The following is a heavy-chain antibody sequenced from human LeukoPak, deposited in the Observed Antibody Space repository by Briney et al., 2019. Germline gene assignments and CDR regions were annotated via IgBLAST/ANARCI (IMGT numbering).Heavy chain of an antibody. D-gene: IGHD1-7*01. J-gene: IGHJ4*02. CDR2: IIPIFGTA. CDR3: ARERYNWNSNHFFDY. V-gene: IGHV1-69*13. CDR1: GGTFSSYA. Sequence: SVKVSCKASGGTFSSYAISWVRQAPGQGLEWMGGIIPIFGTANYAQKFQGRVTITADESTSTAYMELSSLRPEDTAVYYCARERYNWNSNHFFDYWGQGTLVTVSS.